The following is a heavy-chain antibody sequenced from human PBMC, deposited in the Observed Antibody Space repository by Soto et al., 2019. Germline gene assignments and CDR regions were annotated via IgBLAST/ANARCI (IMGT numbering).Heavy chain of an antibody. V-gene: IGHV1-2*04. Sequence: ASVKVSCKVSGYTFTGYYMHWVRQAPGQGLEWMGWINPNSGGTNYAQKFQGWVTMTRDTSISTAYMELSRLRSDDTAVYYCARWEGVYSSSFPPDYCMDVWGQGTTVTVSS. CDR1: GYTFTGYY. CDR3: ARWEGVYSSSFPPDYCMDV. J-gene: IGHJ6*02. D-gene: IGHD6-6*01. CDR2: INPNSGGT.